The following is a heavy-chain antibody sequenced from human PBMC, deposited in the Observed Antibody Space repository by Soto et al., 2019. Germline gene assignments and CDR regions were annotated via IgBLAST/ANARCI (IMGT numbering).Heavy chain of an antibody. CDR2: ISAYNGNT. J-gene: IGHJ4*02. D-gene: IGHD3-16*02. CDR3: ARVRLGDLSFDS. CDR1: GYTFTTYG. V-gene: IGHV1-18*04. Sequence: QVQLVQSGAEVKKPGASMKVSCKASGYTFTTYGISWVRQAPGQGLEWMGWISAYNGNTNYAQKFEGRVTMTTGTSTTTAYMEVRSLRSDDTAVYYCARVRLGDLSFDSWGQGTLVIVSS.